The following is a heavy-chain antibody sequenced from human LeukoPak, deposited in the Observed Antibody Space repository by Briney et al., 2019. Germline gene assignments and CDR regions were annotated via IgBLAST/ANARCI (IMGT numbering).Heavy chain of an antibody. V-gene: IGHV4-4*07. CDR3: ARGVPHSTYYDFWSGYYRNRGLAGGYYYYMDV. CDR1: GGSISSYY. CDR2: ISTRGGP. Sequence: SETLSLTCTVSGGSISSYYWSWIRQPAGKGRESIGHISTRGGPNYNPSLKSRVTMSVDTSKNQSSLKLSSVTAADTAVYYCARGVPHSTYYDFWSGYYRNRGLAGGYYYYMDVWGKGTTVTVSS. J-gene: IGHJ6*03. D-gene: IGHD3-3*01.